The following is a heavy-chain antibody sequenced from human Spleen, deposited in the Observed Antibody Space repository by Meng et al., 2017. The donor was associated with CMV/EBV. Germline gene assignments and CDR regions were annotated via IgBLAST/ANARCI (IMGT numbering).Heavy chain of an antibody. V-gene: IGHV4-34*01. CDR1: GGSFSNYY. Sequence: TRSLTCAVYGGSFSNYYWSWIRQPPGKGLEWIGEINHSGSTNYNPSLKSRVTISVDTSKNQFSLKLSSVTAADTAVYYCATKRSHDYWGQGTLVTVSS. D-gene: IGHD3-10*01. J-gene: IGHJ4*02. CDR3: ATKRSHDY. CDR2: INHSGST.